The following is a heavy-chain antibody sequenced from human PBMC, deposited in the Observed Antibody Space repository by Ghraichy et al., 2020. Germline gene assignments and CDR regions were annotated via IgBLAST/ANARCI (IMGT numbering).Heavy chain of an antibody. CDR2: VSYDGNNK. V-gene: IGHV3-30-3*01. CDR1: GFTFSTYS. J-gene: IGHJ4*02. Sequence: GGSLRLSCAASGFTFSTYSMHWVRQAPGKGLEWVAVVSYDGNNKYYADSVKGRFTISRDNSKNTLYLQVNSLRAEDTAVYYCARGGMGSGYYYGVYWGLGTLVTVSS. CDR3: ARGGMGSGYYYGVY. D-gene: IGHD3-22*01.